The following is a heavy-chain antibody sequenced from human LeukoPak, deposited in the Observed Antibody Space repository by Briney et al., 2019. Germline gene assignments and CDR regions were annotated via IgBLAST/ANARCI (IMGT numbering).Heavy chain of an antibody. Sequence: SGTLSLTCAVSGGPISSSNWWSWVRQPPGKGLEWIGEIYHSGSTNYNPSLKSRVTISVDKSKNQFSLKLSSVTAADTAMYYCARDRQVGADYYLDYWGQGTLVTVSS. CDR2: IYHSGST. D-gene: IGHD1-26*01. CDR3: ARDRQVGADYYLDY. V-gene: IGHV4-4*02. CDR1: GGPISSSNW. J-gene: IGHJ4*02.